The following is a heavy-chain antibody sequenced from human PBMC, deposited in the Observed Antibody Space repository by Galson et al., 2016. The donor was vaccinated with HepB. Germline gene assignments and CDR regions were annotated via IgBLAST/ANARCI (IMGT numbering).Heavy chain of an antibody. CDR2: INPSSGGT. J-gene: IGHJ4*02. V-gene: IGHV1-2*02. CDR1: GYTFRRYG. Sequence: SVKVSCKASGYTFRRYGITWVRQAPGQGLEWMGWINPSSGGTKYVQKFQGRVTMTGDTSINTAYMELTRVRSDDTAVYYCSRHHQRSGSGSYHSDFDYWGQGTLVTVAS. CDR3: SRHHQRSGSGSYHSDFDY. D-gene: IGHD3-10*01.